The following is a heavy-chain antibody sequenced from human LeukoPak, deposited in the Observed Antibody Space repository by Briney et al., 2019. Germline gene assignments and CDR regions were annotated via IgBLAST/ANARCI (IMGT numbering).Heavy chain of an antibody. CDR3: ARKGGGSSTSCYACFDY. Sequence: SGTLSLTCAVSGGSISSSNWWSWVRQPPGKGLEWIGEIYHSGSTNYNPSLKSRVTISVDKSKNQFSLKLSSVTAADTAVYYCARKGGGSSTSCYACFDYWGQGTLVTVSS. J-gene: IGHJ4*02. CDR2: IYHSGST. V-gene: IGHV4-4*02. CDR1: GGSISSSNW. D-gene: IGHD2-2*01.